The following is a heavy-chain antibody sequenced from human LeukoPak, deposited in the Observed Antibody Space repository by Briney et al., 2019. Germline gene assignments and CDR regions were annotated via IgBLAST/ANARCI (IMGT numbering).Heavy chain of an antibody. CDR3: ARAVGHSSWYDY. CDR2: INHSGST. V-gene: IGHV4-34*01. J-gene: IGHJ4*02. D-gene: IGHD6-13*01. Sequence: SETLSLTCAVYGGSFSGYYWSWIRQPPGKGLEWIGEINHSGSTNYNPSLKSRVTISVDASKNQFSLKLSSVTAADTAVYYCARAVGHSSWYDYWGQGTLVTVSS. CDR1: GGSFSGYY.